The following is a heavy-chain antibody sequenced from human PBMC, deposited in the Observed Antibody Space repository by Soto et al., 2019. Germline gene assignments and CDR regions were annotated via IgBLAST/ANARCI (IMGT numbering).Heavy chain of an antibody. Sequence: VQLVESGGGVVQPGGSLRLSCAASGFTFSSYAMSWVRQAPGKGLEWVSAISGSGGSTYYADSVKGRFTISRDNSKNTLYLQMNSLRAEDTAVYYCALAPSASISSGWYYFDYWGQGTLVTVSS. CDR2: ISGSGGST. CDR3: ALAPSASISSGWYYFDY. D-gene: IGHD6-19*01. CDR1: GFTFSSYA. V-gene: IGHV3-23*04. J-gene: IGHJ4*02.